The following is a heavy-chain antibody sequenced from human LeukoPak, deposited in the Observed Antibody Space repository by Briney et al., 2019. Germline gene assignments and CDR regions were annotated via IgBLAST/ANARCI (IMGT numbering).Heavy chain of an antibody. Sequence: GASVKVSCKASGYTFTSYGISWARQAPGQGLEWMGWISAYNGNTNYAQKLQGRVTMTTDTSTSTAYMELRSLRSDDTAVYYCARDCSGGSCSYNWFDPWGQGTLVTVSS. J-gene: IGHJ5*02. D-gene: IGHD2-15*01. CDR3: ARDCSGGSCSYNWFDP. V-gene: IGHV1-18*01. CDR1: GYTFTSYG. CDR2: ISAYNGNT.